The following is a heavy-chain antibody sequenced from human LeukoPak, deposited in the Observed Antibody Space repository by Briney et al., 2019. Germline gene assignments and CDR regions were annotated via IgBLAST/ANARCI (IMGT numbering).Heavy chain of an antibody. V-gene: IGHV4-39*01. CDR1: VGSISSSSYD. Sequence: KSSETLSLTCTVPVGSISSSSYDWGWIRQPPGKGLEWIGSIYYSGSTYYNPSLKSRVTISVDTSKNQFSLKLSSLTAADKAVYYCARRAHGTVAAFDYWGQGTLVTVSS. D-gene: IGHD6-6*01. J-gene: IGHJ4*02. CDR3: ARRAHGTVAAFDY. CDR2: IYYSGST.